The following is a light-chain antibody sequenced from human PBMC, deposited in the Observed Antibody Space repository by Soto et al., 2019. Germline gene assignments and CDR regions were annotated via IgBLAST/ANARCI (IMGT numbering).Light chain of an antibody. CDR1: NSNIGSNT. Sequence: QSVLTQPPSASGTPGQRVTISCSGSNSNIGSNTVNWYQHLPGMAPKLLIHSDNQRPSGVPDRFSGSKSGTSASLAISGLQSEDEADYYCAAWDDSLSGLVFGTGTKVTVL. CDR2: SDN. CDR3: AAWDDSLSGLV. V-gene: IGLV1-44*01. J-gene: IGLJ1*01.